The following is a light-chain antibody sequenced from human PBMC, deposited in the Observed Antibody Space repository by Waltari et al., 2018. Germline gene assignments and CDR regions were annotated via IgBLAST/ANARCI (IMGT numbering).Light chain of an antibody. CDR1: SRDVGSYNI. CDR2: EVH. V-gene: IGLV2-23*02. CDR3: CSYAGSSTSL. Sequence: QSALTQPASVSGSPGQSITISCPGTSRDVGSYNIVSWYQQHPGNAPKLMIYEVHKRPSGVSNRCSGSKSGNTASLTISGLQTEDEADYYCCSYAGSSTSLFGGGTKLTVL. J-gene: IGLJ2*01.